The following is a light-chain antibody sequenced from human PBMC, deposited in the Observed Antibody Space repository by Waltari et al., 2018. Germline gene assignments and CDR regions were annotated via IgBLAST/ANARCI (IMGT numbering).Light chain of an antibody. J-gene: IGKJ4*01. CDR3: LQLYSYPLT. V-gene: IGKV1-9*01. CDR1: QDISSH. CDR2: AAS. Sequence: IQLTQSPSSLSASVGDRVTITCRASQDISSHLAWYQQIPGKAPKLLIYAASTLQSGVPSRFGGSGSGTDFTLTISSLQPEDFATFYCLQLYSYPLTFGRGTKVEIK.